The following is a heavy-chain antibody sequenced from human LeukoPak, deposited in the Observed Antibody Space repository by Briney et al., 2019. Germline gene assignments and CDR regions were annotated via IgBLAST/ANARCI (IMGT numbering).Heavy chain of an antibody. Sequence: PGGSLRLSCAASGFTFSSSCIHWVRQAPGKGLEWVAFIRSDGSNKYYGDSVKGRFTISRDNSKNTLYLQMNSLRAGDTALYYCAKVVGATTFDYWGQGTLVTVSS. CDR3: AKVVGATTFDY. J-gene: IGHJ4*02. V-gene: IGHV3-30*02. CDR1: GFTFSSSC. CDR2: IRSDGSNK. D-gene: IGHD1-26*01.